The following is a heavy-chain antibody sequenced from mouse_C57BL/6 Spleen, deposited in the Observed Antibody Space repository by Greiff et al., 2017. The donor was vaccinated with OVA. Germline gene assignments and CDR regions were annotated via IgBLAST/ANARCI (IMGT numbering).Heavy chain of an antibody. CDR2: IDPETGGT. J-gene: IGHJ3*01. D-gene: IGHD2-4*01. Sequence: QVQLKESGAELVRPGASVTLSCTASGYTFTDYDMHWVQQTPVHGLEWIGAIDPETGGTAYNQKFKGKALLTADKSSSTAYMELRSLTSEDYAVYYWTRRAFYYDYDEGAYWGQGTLVTVSA. CDR1: GYTFTDYD. V-gene: IGHV1-15*01. CDR3: TRRAFYYDYDEGAY.